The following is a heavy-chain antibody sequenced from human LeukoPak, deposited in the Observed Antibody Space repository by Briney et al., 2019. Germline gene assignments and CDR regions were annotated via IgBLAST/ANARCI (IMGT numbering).Heavy chain of an antibody. V-gene: IGHV1-46*01. J-gene: IGHJ3*02. CDR1: GYTFTSYY. CDR3: ARVESWEHNGSSQDVLDI. Sequence: ASVKVSCKASGYTFTSYYMHWVRQAPGQGLEWMGIINPSGGRTSYAQKFQDRVTMTMDMSTSTVYMELSSLRSEDTAVYYCARVESWEHNGSSQDVLDIWGQGTMVTVSS. CDR2: INPSGGRT. D-gene: IGHD1-26*01.